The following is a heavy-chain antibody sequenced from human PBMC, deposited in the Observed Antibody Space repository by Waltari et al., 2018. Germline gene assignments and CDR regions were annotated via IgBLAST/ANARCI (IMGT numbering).Heavy chain of an antibody. D-gene: IGHD1-26*01. J-gene: IGHJ5*02. CDR3: ANNEWGLPVS. V-gene: IGHV4-38-2*02. Sequence: QVQLQESGPGLVKPSEDLSLTCTVSGYSISSGYWWGWIRQPPGKGLEWIASSYYSGTSQYNPSRGSRATISADTSKNQFSLRLTSVTAADTAVYYCANNEWGLPVSWGQGTVVTVSS. CDR2: SYYSGTS. CDR1: GYSISSGYW.